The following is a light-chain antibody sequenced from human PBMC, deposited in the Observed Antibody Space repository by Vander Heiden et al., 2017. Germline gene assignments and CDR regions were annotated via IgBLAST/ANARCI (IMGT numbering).Light chain of an antibody. CDR3: QQYDNPGGGFT. J-gene: IGKJ3*01. V-gene: IGKV1-33*01. CDR2: DAS. CDR1: QDISNY. Sequence: DIQMTQSPSSLSASVGDRVTITCQASQDISNYLNWYQQKPGKAPKLLIYDASNLETGVPSRFSGSGSGTDFTFTISSLQPEDIATYYCQQYDNPGGGFTFGPGTKVDIK.